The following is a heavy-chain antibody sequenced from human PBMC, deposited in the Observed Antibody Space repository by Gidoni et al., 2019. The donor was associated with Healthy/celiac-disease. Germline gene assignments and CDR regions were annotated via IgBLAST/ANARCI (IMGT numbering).Heavy chain of an antibody. CDR3: ARVGGGIAVAGRIWGENWFDP. Sequence: QVQLQDSGPGLVKPSETLSLTCTVPGCSISSYYWSWIRQPPGKGLEWIGYIYYSGSTNYNPSLKSQVTISVDTSKNRFSLKLSSVTAADTAVYYCARVGGGIAVAGRIWGENWFDPWGQGTLVTVSS. J-gene: IGHJ5*02. D-gene: IGHD6-19*01. V-gene: IGHV4-59*01. CDR2: IYYSGST. CDR1: GCSISSYY.